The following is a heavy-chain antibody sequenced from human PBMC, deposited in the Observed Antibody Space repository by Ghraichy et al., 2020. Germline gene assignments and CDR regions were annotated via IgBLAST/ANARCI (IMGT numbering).Heavy chain of an antibody. CDR1: GSSFNHYF. CDR3: ARVRLIGPDDH. CDR2: INHIGNS. J-gene: IGHJ4*02. Sequence: SETLSLTCAVNGSSFNHYFWSWIRQPPGKGLQWIGEINHIGNSNHNPSLKSRVTMSVDTSKNQFSLILKSVTAADSAVYYCARVRLIGPDDHWGQGTLVTVSS. D-gene: IGHD2/OR15-2a*01. V-gene: IGHV4-34*01.